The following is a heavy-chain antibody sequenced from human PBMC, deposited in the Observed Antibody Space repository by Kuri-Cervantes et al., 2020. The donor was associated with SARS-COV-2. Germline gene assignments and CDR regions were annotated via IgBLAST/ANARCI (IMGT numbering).Heavy chain of an antibody. CDR3: ARDLRPKAAAGTRNAFDI. CDR2: TYSGGST. D-gene: IGHD6-13*01. V-gene: IGHV4-4*07. CDR1: SGSISNYY. Sequence: GSLRLSCSVSSGSISNYYWNWIRQPAGKGLEWIGRTYSGGSTNYNPSLKSRVTMSVDTSKNQFSLKLSSVTAADTAVYYCARDLRPKAAAGTRNAFDIWGQGTMVTVSS. J-gene: IGHJ3*02.